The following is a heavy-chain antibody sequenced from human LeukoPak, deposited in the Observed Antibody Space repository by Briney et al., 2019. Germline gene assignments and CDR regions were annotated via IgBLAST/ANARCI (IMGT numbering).Heavy chain of an antibody. CDR1: SGFISGHS. CDR2: IYYIGRT. CDR3: ARRLYSIGYGDWFDP. V-gene: IGHV4-59*08. J-gene: IGHJ5*02. D-gene: IGHD6-19*01. Sequence: PSETLSLTCTASSGFISGHSWTWIRQPPGKGLEWIGHIYYIGRTNYNPSLESRVTISVDTSKNQVSLKLSSVTAADTAVYYCARRLYSIGYGDWFDPWGQGILVTVSS.